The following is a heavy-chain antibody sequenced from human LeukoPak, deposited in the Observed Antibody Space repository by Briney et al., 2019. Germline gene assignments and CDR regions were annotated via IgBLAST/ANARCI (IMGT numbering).Heavy chain of an antibody. Sequence: SETLSLTCAVYGGSFSGYYWSWIRQPPGKGLEWIGEINHSGSTNYNPSLKSRVTISVDTPKNQFSLKLSSVTAADTAVYYCARSRRVGYNYWGQGTLVTVSS. V-gene: IGHV4-34*01. CDR1: GGSFSGYY. CDR2: INHSGST. CDR3: ARSRRVGYNY. D-gene: IGHD5-24*01. J-gene: IGHJ4*02.